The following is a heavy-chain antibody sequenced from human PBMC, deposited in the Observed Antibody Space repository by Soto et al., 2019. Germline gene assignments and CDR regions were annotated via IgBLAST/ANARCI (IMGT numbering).Heavy chain of an antibody. J-gene: IGHJ5*02. CDR1: GGSVSSGSYY. V-gene: IGHV4-61*01. CDR2: IYYSGST. CDR3: ARDLYVWGSYRQQSNWFDP. D-gene: IGHD3-16*02. Sequence: PSETLSLTCTVYGGSVSSGSYYWSWIRQPPGKGLEWIGYIYYSGSTNYNPSLKSRVTISVDTSKNQFSLKLSSVTAADTAVYYCARDLYVWGSYRQQSNWFDPWGQGTLVTVS.